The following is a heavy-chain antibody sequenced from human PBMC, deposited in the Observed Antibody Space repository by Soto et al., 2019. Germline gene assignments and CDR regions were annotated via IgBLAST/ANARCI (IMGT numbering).Heavy chain of an antibody. CDR1: GGTFSSYT. CDR2: IIPILGLA. J-gene: IGHJ4*02. CDR3: ARDSDRGYSFSRFDY. D-gene: IGHD2-15*01. V-gene: IGHV1-69*08. Sequence: QVQLVQSGAEVKKPGSSVKVSCKASGGTFSSYTISWVRQAPGQGLEWMGRIIPILGLANYAQKFQGRVTITADKSTSTAYMELSSLRSEDTAVYYCARDSDRGYSFSRFDYWGQGTLVTVSS.